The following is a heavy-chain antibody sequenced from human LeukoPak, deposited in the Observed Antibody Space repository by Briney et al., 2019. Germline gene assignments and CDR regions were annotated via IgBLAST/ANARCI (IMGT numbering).Heavy chain of an antibody. Sequence: PGGSLRLSCAASGFTFSSYAMSWVRQAPGKGLEWVSAISGSGGSTYYADSVKGRFTISRDNSKNTLYLQMNSLRAEDTAIYYCAKARSGWVVAASDYWGQGTLVTVSS. D-gene: IGHD2-15*01. CDR1: GFTFSSYA. V-gene: IGHV3-23*01. CDR3: AKARSGWVVAASDY. CDR2: ISGSGGST. J-gene: IGHJ4*02.